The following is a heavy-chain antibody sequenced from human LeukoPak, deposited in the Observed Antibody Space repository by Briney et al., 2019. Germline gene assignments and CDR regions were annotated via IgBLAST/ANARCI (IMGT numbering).Heavy chain of an antibody. CDR3: ARLGYCSSTSCYTDDY. V-gene: IGHV1-2*02. J-gene: IGHJ4*02. D-gene: IGHD2-2*02. CDR1: GYTFTGYY. CDR2: INPNSGGT. Sequence: ASVKVSCKASGYTFTGYYMHWVRQAPGQGLEWMGWINPNSGGTNYAQKFQGRVTMTRDTSISTACMELSRLRSDDTAVYYCARLGYCSSTSCYTDDYWGQGTLVTVSS.